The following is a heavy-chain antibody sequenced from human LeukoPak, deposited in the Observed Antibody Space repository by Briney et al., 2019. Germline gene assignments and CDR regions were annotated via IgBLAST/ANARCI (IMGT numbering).Heavy chain of an antibody. CDR2: IKQDGSDK. D-gene: IGHD2-15*01. CDR3: ARDLVVVGSSFSYGMDV. J-gene: IGHJ6*02. Sequence: GGSLRLSCAASGFTSSSYWMSWVRQAPGKGLDWVANIKQDGSDKYSVDSVKGRFTISRDNAKNSLYLEMNSLRADDTAVYYCARDLVVVGSSFSYGMDVWGQGTTVTVSS. CDR1: GFTSSSYW. V-gene: IGHV3-7*01.